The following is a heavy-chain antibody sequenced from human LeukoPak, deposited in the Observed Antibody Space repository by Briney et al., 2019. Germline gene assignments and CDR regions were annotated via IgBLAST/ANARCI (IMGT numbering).Heavy chain of an antibody. CDR1: GYSISSGYY. D-gene: IGHD3-10*01. Sequence: PSETLSLTCTVSGYSISSGYYWGWVRQPPGKGLEWIGNIYYTGSTYYNPSLKSRVTISVDTSKNQFSLKLSSVTAADTAVYYCASRYYYGSYFDYWGQGTLVTVSS. J-gene: IGHJ4*02. CDR3: ASRYYYGSYFDY. V-gene: IGHV4-38-2*02. CDR2: IYYTGST.